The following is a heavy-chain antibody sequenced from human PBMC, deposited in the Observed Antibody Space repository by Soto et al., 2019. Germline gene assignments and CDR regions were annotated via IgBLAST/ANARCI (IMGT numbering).Heavy chain of an antibody. CDR3: ARFDEVVVPAEDYYYGMDV. CDR2: IIPIFGTA. J-gene: IGHJ6*02. CDR1: GGTFSSYA. D-gene: IGHD2-2*01. V-gene: IGHV1-69*13. Sequence: SVKVSCKASGGTFSSYAISWVRQAPGQGLEWMGGIIPIFGTANYAQKFQGRVTITADESTSTAYMELSSLRFEDTAVYYCARFDEVVVPAEDYYYGMDVWGQGTTVTVSS.